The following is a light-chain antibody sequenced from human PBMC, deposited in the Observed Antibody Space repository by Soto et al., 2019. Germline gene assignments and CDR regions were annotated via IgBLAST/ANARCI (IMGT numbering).Light chain of an antibody. Sequence: IMMTQSPATLSVSPGERATLSCRASQSVSNKLAWYQQKPGQAPRLLFYFASSRATGVPARFSGSGSGTEFTLTISSLQSEDVAVYYCQQYNNWPPTTFGQGTRLEIK. CDR1: QSVSNK. CDR3: QQYNNWPPTT. J-gene: IGKJ2*01. CDR2: FAS. V-gene: IGKV3-15*01.